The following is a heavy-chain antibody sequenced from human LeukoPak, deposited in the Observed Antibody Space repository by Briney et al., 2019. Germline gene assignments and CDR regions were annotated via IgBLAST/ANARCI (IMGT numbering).Heavy chain of an antibody. CDR3: ARGPYCSSTSCYRETDGMDV. J-gene: IGHJ6*02. D-gene: IGHD2-2*02. CDR1: GFTFSSYS. Sequence: GGSLRLSCAASGFTFSSYSMNWVRQAPGKGLEWVSSISSSNSYIYNADSVKGRFTISRDNAKTSLYLQMNSLRAEDTAVYYCARGPYCSSTSCYRETDGMDVWGQGTTVTVSS. CDR2: ISSSNSYI. V-gene: IGHV3-21*01.